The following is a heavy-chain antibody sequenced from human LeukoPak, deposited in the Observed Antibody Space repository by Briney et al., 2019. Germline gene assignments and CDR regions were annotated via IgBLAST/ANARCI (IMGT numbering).Heavy chain of an antibody. Sequence: RGESLKISCGGSGYNFLHYWIAWVRQRPGKGLEWMGIIYPGDSETTYSPSFRGQVTISVDTSISTAYLQWRSLRVSDTAMYYCASQPGYYNTTDYMPTLNGWGQGTLVTVSS. D-gene: IGHD2/OR15-2a*01. CDR1: GYNFLHYW. CDR2: IYPGDSET. J-gene: IGHJ4*02. V-gene: IGHV5-51*01. CDR3: ASQPGYYNTTDYMPTLNG.